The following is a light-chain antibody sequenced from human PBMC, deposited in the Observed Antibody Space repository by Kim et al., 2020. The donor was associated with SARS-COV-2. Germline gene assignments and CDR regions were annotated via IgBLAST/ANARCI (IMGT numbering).Light chain of an antibody. Sequence: SYELTQPPSVSVSPGQTASITCSGDKLGDKYACWYQQKPGQSPVLVIYQASKRPSGIPERFSGSNSGNTATPTISGTQAMDEADYYCQAWDSSPWVFGGG. CDR3: QAWDSSPWV. J-gene: IGLJ3*02. CDR1: KLGDKY. V-gene: IGLV3-1*01. CDR2: QAS.